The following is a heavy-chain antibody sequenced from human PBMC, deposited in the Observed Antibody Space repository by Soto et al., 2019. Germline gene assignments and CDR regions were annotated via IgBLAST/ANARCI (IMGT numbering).Heavy chain of an antibody. D-gene: IGHD1-20*01. Sequence: QVQLVESGGGVVQPGRSLRISCAASGFTFSSYVMHWVRQAPGKGLEWVAVISYDGTNKYYADSVKGRFPISRDNSKNTRYLQRNSLRVEEMAVYYCAKERSTYNDYWGQGTLVTVSS. CDR3: AKERSTYNDY. CDR1: GFTFSSYV. J-gene: IGHJ4*02. CDR2: ISYDGTNK. V-gene: IGHV3-30*18.